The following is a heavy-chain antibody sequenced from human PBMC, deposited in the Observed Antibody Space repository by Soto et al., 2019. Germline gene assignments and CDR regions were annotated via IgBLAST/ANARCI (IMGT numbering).Heavy chain of an antibody. D-gene: IGHD3-9*01. CDR1: GGSISSYY. CDR3: ARTYYDILTGYSFDY. J-gene: IGHJ4*02. Sequence: SETLSLTCTVSGGSISSYYWSWIRQPPGKGLEWIGYIYYSGSTNYNPSLKSRVTISVDTSKNQFSLKLSSVTAADTAVYYCARTYYDILTGYSFDYWGQGTLVTVAS. V-gene: IGHV4-59*01. CDR2: IYYSGST.